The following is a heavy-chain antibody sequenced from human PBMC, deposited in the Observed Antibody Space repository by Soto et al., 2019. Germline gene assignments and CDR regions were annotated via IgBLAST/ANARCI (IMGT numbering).Heavy chain of an antibody. CDR3: ARHVPAAGYYYGMDV. Sequence: QVQLVQSGAEVKKPGSSVKVSCKASGGTFSSYAISWVRQAPGQGLEWMGGIIPIFGTANYAQKFQGRVTITADESTSTAYMELSSLRSEDTALYYWARHVPAAGYYYGMDVWGQGTTVTVSS. CDR1: GGTFSSYA. J-gene: IGHJ6*02. V-gene: IGHV1-69*12. D-gene: IGHD2-2*01. CDR2: IIPIFGTA.